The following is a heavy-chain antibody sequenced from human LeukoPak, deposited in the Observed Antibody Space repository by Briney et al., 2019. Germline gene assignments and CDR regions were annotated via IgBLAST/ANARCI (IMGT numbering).Heavy chain of an antibody. D-gene: IGHD6-13*01. V-gene: IGHV4-34*01. J-gene: IGHJ4*02. CDR1: GGSVSGYY. Sequence: PSETLSLTCAVDGGSVSGYYWHWIRQPPGKGLEWIGEINHSGSTNYNPSLKSRVTLSLDTSKNQFSLKLSSVTAADTAVYYCARGTAWGTAATYWGQGTVVTVSS. CDR3: ARGTAWGTAATY. CDR2: INHSGST.